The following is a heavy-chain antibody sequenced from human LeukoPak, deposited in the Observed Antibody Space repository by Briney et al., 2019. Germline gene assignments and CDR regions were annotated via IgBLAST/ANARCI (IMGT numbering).Heavy chain of an antibody. V-gene: IGHV3-64D*06. CDR1: RFTFGNYA. CDR2: ISSNGGNT. J-gene: IGHJ4*02. Sequence: GGSLRLSCSASRFTFGNYALHWVRQAPGKGLEYVSAISSNGGNTYYADSVKGRFTISRDNSKNTLYLQMSSLRAEDTAVYFCVKTSGYSSGFLDYWGQGTLVTVSS. CDR3: VKTSGYSSGFLDY. D-gene: IGHD6-19*01.